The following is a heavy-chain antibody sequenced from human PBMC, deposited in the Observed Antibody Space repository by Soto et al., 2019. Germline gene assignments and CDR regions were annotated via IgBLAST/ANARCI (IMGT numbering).Heavy chain of an antibody. D-gene: IGHD6-19*01. CDR1: GYTFTGYY. CDR2: INPNSGGT. CDR3: ARVTSGWYPFFDY. J-gene: IGHJ4*02. V-gene: IGHV1-2*04. Sequence: QVPLVQSGAEVKKPGASVKVSCKASGYTFTGYYMHWVRQAPGQGLEWMGWINPNSGGTNYAQKFQGWVTMTRDTSISTAYMELSRLRSDDTAVYYCARVTSGWYPFFDYWGQGTLVTVSS.